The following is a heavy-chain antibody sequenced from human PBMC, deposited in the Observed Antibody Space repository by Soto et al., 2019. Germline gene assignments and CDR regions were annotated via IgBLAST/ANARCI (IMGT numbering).Heavy chain of an antibody. D-gene: IGHD3-10*01. J-gene: IGHJ4*01. Sequence: ASVKVSCKASGYTFTGYYMHWVRQAPGQGLEWMGWINPNSGATNYAQKFQGWVTMTRDTSISTAYVELSSVTAADTAVYYCARHVVESLSFGERVHHFDYWGHGTLVTVSS. CDR3: ARHVVESLSFGERVHHFDY. CDR1: GYTFTGYY. CDR2: INPNSGAT. V-gene: IGHV1-2*04.